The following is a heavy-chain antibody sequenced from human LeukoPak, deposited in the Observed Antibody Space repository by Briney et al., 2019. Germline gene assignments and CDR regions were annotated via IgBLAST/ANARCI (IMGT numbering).Heavy chain of an antibody. V-gene: IGHV3-64D*09. D-gene: IGHD2-15*01. CDR3: VRGFSLGPYDRDV. CDR2: ISDSGGSK. Sequence: GGSLRLSCSASGFPFSSYAMHWVRQAPGKGLEYVSAISDSGGSKYYADSVKGRFIISRDNSKNTLYHQMSSLRAEDAAVYFCVRGFSLGPYDRDVWGQGTTVTVSS. CDR1: GFPFSSYA. J-gene: IGHJ6*01.